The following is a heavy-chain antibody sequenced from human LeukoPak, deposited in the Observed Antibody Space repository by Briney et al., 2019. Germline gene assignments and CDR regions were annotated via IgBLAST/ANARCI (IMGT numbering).Heavy chain of an antibody. CDR3: TTRRQDGW. J-gene: IGHJ4*02. D-gene: IGHD2-15*01. CDR1: GFPQRYAL. Sequence: GGSVRLLCVASGFPQRYALMRGLRQAPGKGLEWFCHIKSKIDGGTIDYAAPMKGRFTISRDDSRNTLYLQMSSLKTDDTAVYYCTTRRQDGWWGQGTLVTVSS. V-gene: IGHV3-15*01. CDR2: IKSKIDGGTI.